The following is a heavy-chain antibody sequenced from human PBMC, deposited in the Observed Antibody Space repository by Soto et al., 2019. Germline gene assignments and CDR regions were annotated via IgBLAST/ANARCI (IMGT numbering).Heavy chain of an antibody. CDR2: IIPIFGTA. CDR3: ARDLVGATPSDV. V-gene: IGHV1-69*13. Sequence: SVKVSCKASGGTFSSYAISWVRQAPGQGLEWMGGIIPIFGTANYAQKFQGRVTITADESTSTAYMELSSLRSEDTAVYYCARDLVGATPSDVWGQGTTVTVSS. J-gene: IGHJ6*02. D-gene: IGHD1-26*01. CDR1: GGTFSSYA.